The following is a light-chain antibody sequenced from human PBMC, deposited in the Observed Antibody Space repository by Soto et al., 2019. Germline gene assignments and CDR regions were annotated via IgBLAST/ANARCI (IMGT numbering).Light chain of an antibody. CDR2: AVX. V-gene: IGKV1-39*01. CDR3: QQTYSSRTST. CDR1: QNITYTTF. Sequence: DIHMTQSQSSLAASLGARVTVTXRASQNITYTTFLNWYYQKXXKATNIXXXAVXTLQSGVPSRFSGSGSGKHFTLTISSLQLEEFATYYCQQTYSSRTSTFGPGTKVDI. J-gene: IGKJ3*01.